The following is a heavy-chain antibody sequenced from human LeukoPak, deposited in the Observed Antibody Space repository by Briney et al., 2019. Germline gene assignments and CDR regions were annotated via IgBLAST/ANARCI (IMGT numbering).Heavy chain of an antibody. CDR3: ARAYYGDPNFDY. Sequence: GGSLRLSCAESGFTFSSYGMHWVRQAPGKGLVWVSRINSDGSSTSYADSVKGRFTISRDNAKNTLYLQMNSLRAEDTAVYYCARAYYGDPNFDYWGQGTLVTVSS. CDR2: INSDGSST. J-gene: IGHJ4*02. CDR1: GFTFSSYG. V-gene: IGHV3-74*01. D-gene: IGHD4-17*01.